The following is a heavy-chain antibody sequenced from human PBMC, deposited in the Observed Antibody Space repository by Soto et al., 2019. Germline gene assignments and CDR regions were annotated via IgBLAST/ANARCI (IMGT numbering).Heavy chain of an antibody. CDR2: IYYSGST. D-gene: IGHD4-17*01. CDR1: GGSISSGGYY. J-gene: IGHJ2*01. CDR3: ARDRQGAYSDYSRNWYFDI. Sequence: PSETLSLTCTVSGGSISSGGYYWSWIRHHPGKGLEWIGYIYYSGSTYYNPSLQSRVTISVDTSKNQFSLNLSFVTAAETVVYYCARDRQGAYSDYSRNWYFDIWGRGTLVTV. V-gene: IGHV4-31*03.